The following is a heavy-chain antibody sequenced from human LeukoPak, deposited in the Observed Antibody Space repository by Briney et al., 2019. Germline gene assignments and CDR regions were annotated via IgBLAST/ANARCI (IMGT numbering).Heavy chain of an antibody. Sequence: PGGSLRLSCAASGFTVSSNYMSWVRQAPGKGLEWAPLIYSGGTTYYADSVKGRFTISRDNSKNTLYLQMNSLRAEDTAVYYCARDHSSGWLRGYYFDYWGQGTLVTVSS. D-gene: IGHD6-19*01. V-gene: IGHV3-53*01. CDR1: GFTVSSNY. J-gene: IGHJ4*02. CDR2: IYSGGTT. CDR3: ARDHSSGWLRGYYFDY.